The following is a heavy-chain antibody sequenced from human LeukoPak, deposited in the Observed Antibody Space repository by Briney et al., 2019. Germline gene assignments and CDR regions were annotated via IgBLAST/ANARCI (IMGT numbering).Heavy chain of an antibody. J-gene: IGHJ6*02. CDR3: ARDPYGMDV. Sequence: PGRSLRLSCAASGFIFSSYGMHWVRQAPGKGLEWVAIMWSDESNKYYADSVKGRFTISRDNSKNTLYLQMNTLRVEDSAVYYCARDPYGMDVWGQGTTVTVSS. CDR1: GFIFSSYG. CDR2: MWSDESNK. V-gene: IGHV3-33*01.